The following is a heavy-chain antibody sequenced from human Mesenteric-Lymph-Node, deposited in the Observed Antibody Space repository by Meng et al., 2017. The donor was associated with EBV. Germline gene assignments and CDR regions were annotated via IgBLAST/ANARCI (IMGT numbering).Heavy chain of an antibody. Sequence: DGEMLESGGGLGNPGGSMRLSCAASGFTFGSYSMIWARQAPGKGLEWISSISSYSTYIHYKDSVKGRFTISRDNAKNSLYLQMNSLRAEDTAVYYCARIAYNGSASGWFDPWGQGTLVTVSS. CDR3: ARIAYNGSASGWFDP. D-gene: IGHD3-22*01. J-gene: IGHJ5*02. CDR2: ISSYSTYI. CDR1: GFTFGSYS. V-gene: IGHV3-21*01.